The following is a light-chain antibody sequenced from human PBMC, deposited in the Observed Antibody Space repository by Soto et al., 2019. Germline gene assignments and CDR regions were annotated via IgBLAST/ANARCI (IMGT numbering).Light chain of an antibody. Sequence: EIVLTQSPGTLSLSPGERATLSCRASQSVTNSYLAWYQQKPGQAPRLLIYGASGRATGIPDRFSGSGSRTEFTLTISSLQSEDFAVYYCQQRSNWWTFGQGTKVDIK. CDR2: GAS. V-gene: IGKV3D-20*02. CDR3: QQRSNWWT. J-gene: IGKJ1*01. CDR1: QSVTNSY.